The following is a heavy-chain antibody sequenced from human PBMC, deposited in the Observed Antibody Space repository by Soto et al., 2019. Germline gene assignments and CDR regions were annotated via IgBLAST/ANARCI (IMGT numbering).Heavy chain of an antibody. CDR3: AKGLSFLDCSGGSCYYMDV. J-gene: IGHJ6*03. CDR1: GFTFSSYA. CDR2: ISGSGGST. Sequence: GGSLRLSCAASGFTFSSYAMSWVRQAPGKGLEWVSAISGSGGSTYYADSVKGRFTISRDNSKNTLYLQMNSLRAEDTAVYYCAKGLSFLDCSGGSCYYMDVWGKGTTVTVSS. V-gene: IGHV3-23*01. D-gene: IGHD2-15*01.